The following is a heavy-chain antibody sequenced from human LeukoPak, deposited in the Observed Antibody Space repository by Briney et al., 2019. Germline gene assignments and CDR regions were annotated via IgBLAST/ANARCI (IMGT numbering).Heavy chain of an antibody. Sequence: SETLSLTCTVSGGSISSYYWSWIRQPPGKGLEWIGYIYYSGSTNYNPSLKSRVTISVDTSKNQFSLKLSSVTAADTAVYYCAREGGRYFDQGTFDYWGQGTLVTVSS. CDR1: GGSISSYY. CDR3: AREGGRYFDQGTFDY. V-gene: IGHV4-59*01. J-gene: IGHJ4*02. CDR2: IYYSGST. D-gene: IGHD3-9*01.